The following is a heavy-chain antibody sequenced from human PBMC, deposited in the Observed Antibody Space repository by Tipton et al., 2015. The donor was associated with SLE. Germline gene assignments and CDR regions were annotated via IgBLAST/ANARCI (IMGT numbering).Heavy chain of an antibody. CDR1: GGSVNYYY. J-gene: IGHJ3*02. CDR3: ATSDYGDYRESTFNI. V-gene: IGHV4-59*02. D-gene: IGHD4-17*01. CDR2: IFYTGRT. Sequence: TLSLTCTVSGGSVNYYYWSWVRQFPGKGLDWVGYIFYTGRTKYNPSLKSRVTISIDTSENQFSLRLTSVTAADTAVYYCATSDYGDYRESTFNIWGQGTMVTVSS.